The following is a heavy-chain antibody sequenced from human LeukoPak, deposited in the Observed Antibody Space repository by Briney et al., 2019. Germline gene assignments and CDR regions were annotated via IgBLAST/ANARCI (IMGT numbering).Heavy chain of an antibody. Sequence: SVRVSCKASGYTFTNYAISWVRQAPGQGLEWMGWISAYNGNTNYAQKLQGRVTMTTDTSTSTAYMELRSLRSDDTAVYYCARFSLGAAAAGFDRWGQGTLVTVSS. CDR2: ISAYNGNT. V-gene: IGHV1-18*01. CDR3: ARFSLGAAAAGFDR. CDR1: GYTFTNYA. J-gene: IGHJ5*02. D-gene: IGHD6-13*01.